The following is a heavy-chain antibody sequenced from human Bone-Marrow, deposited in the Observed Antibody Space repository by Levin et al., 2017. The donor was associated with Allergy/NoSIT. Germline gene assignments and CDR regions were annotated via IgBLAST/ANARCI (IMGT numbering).Heavy chain of an antibody. J-gene: IGHJ5*02. CDR1: GGSISSSSYY. V-gene: IGHV4-39*01. Sequence: SETLSLTCTVSGGSISSSSYYWGWIRQPPGKGLEWIGSIYYSGSTYYNPSLKSRVTISVDTSKNQFSLKLSSVTAADTAVYYCASGDYGGNSYQDGRGWFDPWGQGTLVTVSS. CDR3: ASGDYGGNSYQDGRGWFDP. CDR2: IYYSGST. D-gene: IGHD4-23*01.